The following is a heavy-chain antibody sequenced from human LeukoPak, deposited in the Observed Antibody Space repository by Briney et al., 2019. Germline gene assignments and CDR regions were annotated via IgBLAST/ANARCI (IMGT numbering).Heavy chain of an antibody. Sequence: SGGSLRLSCAASRFTFSSYSMNWVRQAPGKGLEWVSSISSSNSYIFYADSVKGRFAISRDNAKNSLYLQMNSLRAEDTAVYYCARGAFSEGDGDYVGYWGQGTLVTVSS. CDR1: RFTFSSYS. J-gene: IGHJ4*02. D-gene: IGHD4-17*01. CDR2: ISSSNSYI. CDR3: ARGAFSEGDGDYVGY. V-gene: IGHV3-21*01.